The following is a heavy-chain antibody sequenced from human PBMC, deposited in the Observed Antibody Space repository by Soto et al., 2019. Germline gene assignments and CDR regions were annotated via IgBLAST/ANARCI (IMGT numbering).Heavy chain of an antibody. Sequence: SETLSLTCTVSSGSVNGFFWTWIRQPAGKGLEWIGRIYSSGSANYNPSLESRVSMSVDTSKNQFSLRLSSLTAADTALYYCAGYTSGSVESWGQGTLVTVSS. CDR2: IYSSGSA. V-gene: IGHV4-4*07. CDR3: AGYTSGSVES. J-gene: IGHJ5*01. CDR1: SGSVNGFF. D-gene: IGHD3-10*01.